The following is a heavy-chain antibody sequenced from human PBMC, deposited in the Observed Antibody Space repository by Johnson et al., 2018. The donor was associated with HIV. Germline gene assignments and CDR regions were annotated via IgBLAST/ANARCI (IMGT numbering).Heavy chain of an antibody. CDR2: IYSGGSS. D-gene: IGHD6-19*01. J-gene: IGHJ3*02. CDR3: AKDRGGGWYGEYSFDI. Sequence: MQLVESGGGLVQPGGSLRLSCAASDFTVGSIYMSWVRQAPGKGLEWVSLIYSGGSSYYADSVKGRFTISRDNSKNTLYLQMNSLRAEDTAVYYCAKDRGGGWYGEYSFDIWGQGTMVTVSS. V-gene: IGHV3-66*01. CDR1: DFTVGSIY.